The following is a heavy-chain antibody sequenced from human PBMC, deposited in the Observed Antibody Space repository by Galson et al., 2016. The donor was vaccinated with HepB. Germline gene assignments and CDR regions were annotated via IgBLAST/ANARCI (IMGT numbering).Heavy chain of an antibody. D-gene: IGHD3-16*02. J-gene: IGHJ4*02. CDR2: IYHNGTT. CDR1: GGSIRSTNW. CDR3: AREISFNYVWGSIRWGFDY. Sequence: SETLSLTCAVSGGSIRSTNWWNWVRQSPGKGLEWIGEIYHNGTTNYNPSLKSRVTISVDKSKNQFSLQLNSVTAADSAVYFCAREISFNYVWGSIRWGFDYWGQGTRVTVSS. V-gene: IGHV4-4*02.